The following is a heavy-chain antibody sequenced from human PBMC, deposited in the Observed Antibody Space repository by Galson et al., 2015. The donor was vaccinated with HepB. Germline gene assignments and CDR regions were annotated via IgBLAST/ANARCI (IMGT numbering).Heavy chain of an antibody. CDR2: ISTTGTNI. J-gene: IGHJ4*02. Sequence: SLRLSCAASGFTFSSFTMNWVRQAPGKRLEWVSYISTTGTNIFYVDSVKGRFAVSRDNAKNSLYLQMNSLRAEDTAIYYCARVVLSGSYWYFDFWAREPWSPSPQ. CDR3: ARVVLSGSYWYFDF. D-gene: IGHD1-26*01. CDR1: GFTFSSFT. V-gene: IGHV3-48*01.